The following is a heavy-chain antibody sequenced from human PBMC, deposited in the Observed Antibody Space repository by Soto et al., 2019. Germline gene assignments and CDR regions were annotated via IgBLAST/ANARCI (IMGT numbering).Heavy chain of an antibody. D-gene: IGHD6-19*01. CDR1: GFTFSSYA. V-gene: IGHV3-23*01. CDR3: AKAEYSSGWYPGNSYYGMDV. Sequence: PGGSLRLSCAASGFTFSSYAMSWVRQAPGKGLEWVSAISGSGGSTYYADSVKGRFTISRDNSKNTLYLQMNSLRAEDTAVYYCAKAEYSSGWYPGNSYYGMDVWGQGTKVTVP. J-gene: IGHJ6*02. CDR2: ISGSGGST.